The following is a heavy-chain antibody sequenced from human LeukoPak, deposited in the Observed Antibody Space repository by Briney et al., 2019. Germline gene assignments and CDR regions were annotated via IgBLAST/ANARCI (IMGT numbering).Heavy chain of an antibody. J-gene: IGHJ4*02. Sequence: PSQTLSLTCTVSGRSISRGAYYWSWIRQYPGKGLEWIGYIYYSGSTSYNPSLQSRATISVDTSKNQFSLKLSSVTAADTAVYYCARVPGAVAGPEQYYFDHWGQGSLVTVSS. D-gene: IGHD6-19*01. V-gene: IGHV4-31*03. CDR2: IYYSGST. CDR3: ARVPGAVAGPEQYYFDH. CDR1: GRSISRGAYY.